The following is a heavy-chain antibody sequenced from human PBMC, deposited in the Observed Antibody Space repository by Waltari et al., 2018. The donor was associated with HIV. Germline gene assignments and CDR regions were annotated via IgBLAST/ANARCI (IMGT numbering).Heavy chain of an antibody. Sequence: EVQLVQSGAEVKKPVESLKISCKGSGYRFSTYWVGWVRQMPGKGLEWMGIIYPGDSDTRYSPSFQGQVTMSVDKSISTAYLQWSSLKASDTAMYYCAKLRPEAMDGNSDAFDIWGQGTMVTVS. V-gene: IGHV5-51*01. J-gene: IGHJ3*02. CDR1: GYRFSTYW. CDR3: AKLRPEAMDGNSDAFDI. CDR2: IYPGDSDT. D-gene: IGHD6-19*01.